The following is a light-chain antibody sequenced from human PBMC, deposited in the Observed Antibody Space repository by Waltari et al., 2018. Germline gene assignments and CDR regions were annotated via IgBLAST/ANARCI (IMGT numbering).Light chain of an antibody. CDR2: DVS. J-gene: IGLJ2*01. V-gene: IGLV2-14*03. CDR1: SSDVGGYDY. CDR3: SSYSTSSTLVV. Sequence: QSALTQPASVSGSPGQSISLSCTGTSSDVGGYDYVSWYQPYPGKAPKLMIFDVSNRPSGVSDRFSGSKSGNTASLTISGLQAEDEAYYYCSSYSTSSTLVVFGGGTKVTVL.